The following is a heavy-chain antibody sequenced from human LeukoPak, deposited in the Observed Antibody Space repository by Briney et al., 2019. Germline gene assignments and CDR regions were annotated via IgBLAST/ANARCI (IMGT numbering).Heavy chain of an antibody. V-gene: IGHV3-7*01. CDR1: GFTFSSYW. Sequence: GGSLRLSCAASGFTFSSYWMSWVRQAPGKGLEWVANIKQDGSEKYYVDSVKGRFTISRDNSKNTLYLQMNSLRAEDTAVYYCAKDPGYCSGGSCNAIKYYFDYWGQGTLVTVSS. D-gene: IGHD2-15*01. J-gene: IGHJ4*02. CDR2: IKQDGSEK. CDR3: AKDPGYCSGGSCNAIKYYFDY.